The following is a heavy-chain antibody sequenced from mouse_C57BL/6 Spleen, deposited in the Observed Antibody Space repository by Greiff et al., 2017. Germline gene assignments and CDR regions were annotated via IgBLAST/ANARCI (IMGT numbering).Heavy chain of an antibody. Sequence: EVQLQQSGTVLARPGASVKMSCKTSGYTFTSYWLHWVKQRPGQGLEWIGAIYPGNSDTSYNQKFKGKAKLTAVTSASTAYMEHSSLTNEDSAVYYCTRSVDYYGSSPSFYAMDYWCQETSVSVSS. D-gene: IGHD1-1*01. CDR2: IYPGNSDT. CDR1: GYTFTSYW. CDR3: TRSVDYYGSSPSFYAMDY. V-gene: IGHV1-5*01. J-gene: IGHJ4*01.